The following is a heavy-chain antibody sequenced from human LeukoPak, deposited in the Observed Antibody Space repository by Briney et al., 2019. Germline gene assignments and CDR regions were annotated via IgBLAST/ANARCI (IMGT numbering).Heavy chain of an antibody. CDR2: IRNKAQSHST. J-gene: IGHJ4*02. D-gene: IGHD3-22*01. CDR3: VRGQNYYDSGGHYFCYLDN. V-gene: IGHV3-72*01. CDR1: GFTFSSYW. Sequence: GVSLILSCAASGFTFSSYWMNWVRQAPGKGLEWVGRIRNKAQSHSTEYATSVKGRFIISRDDSKNSLYLQMNSLKSEDTAVYYCVRGQNYYDSGGHYFCYLDNWGQGTLVTVSS.